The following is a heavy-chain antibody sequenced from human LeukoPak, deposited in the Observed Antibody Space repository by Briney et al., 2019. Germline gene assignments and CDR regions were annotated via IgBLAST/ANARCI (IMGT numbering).Heavy chain of an antibody. CDR2: ISYDGSNK. CDR3: AKDPYCSSTSCYYYGMDV. CDR1: GFTFSSYG. J-gene: IGHJ6*02. D-gene: IGHD2-2*01. V-gene: IGHV3-30*18. Sequence: GGSLRLYCAASGFTFSSYGMHWVRQAPGKGLEWVAVISYDGSNKYYADSVKGRFTISRDNSKNTLYLQMNSLRAEDTAVYYCAKDPYCSSTSCYYYGMDVWGQGTTVTVSS.